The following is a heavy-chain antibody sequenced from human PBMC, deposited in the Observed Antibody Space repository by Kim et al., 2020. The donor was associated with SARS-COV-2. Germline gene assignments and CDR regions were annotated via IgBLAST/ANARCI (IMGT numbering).Heavy chain of an antibody. J-gene: IGHJ3*02. D-gene: IGHD2-2*01. CDR2: ISISTTYT. CDR3: ARMQPAAPYDAFDI. Sequence: GGSLRLSCAASGFTFSDYYMNWIRQAPGKGVEWLSYISISTTYTDYADSVKGRFTISRDNAQKSLYLQMNSLRAEYTALYYCARMQPAAPYDAFDIGG. CDR1: GFTFSDYY. V-gene: IGHV3-11*03.